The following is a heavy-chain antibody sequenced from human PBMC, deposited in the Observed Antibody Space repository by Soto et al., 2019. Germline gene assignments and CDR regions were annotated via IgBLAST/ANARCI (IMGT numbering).Heavy chain of an antibody. Sequence: ASVXGSCKACVYSFTSYYMHFGRQAPGQGLEWMGIINPSGGSTSYAQKFQGRVTMTRDTYTSTVYMELRSLRSEATAVYYCARDRYSRGGMEVWGQGPTVTVYS. J-gene: IGHJ6*01. V-gene: IGHV1-46*01. CDR3: ARDRYSRGGMEV. CDR1: VYSFTSYY. D-gene: IGHD6-13*01. CDR2: INPSGGST.